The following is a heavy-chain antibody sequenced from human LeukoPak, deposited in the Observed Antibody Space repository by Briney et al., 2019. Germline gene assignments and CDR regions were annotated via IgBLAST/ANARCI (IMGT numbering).Heavy chain of an antibody. CDR1: GLPYCSYS. CDR2: SISSSSYI. V-gene: IGHV3-21*04. Sequence: PGGPLRLFCAPSGLPYCSYSKHWARHAPGRARECVVSSISSSSYIYYAASAKGRFTISRDFSRNTVGLQMNSLRTEDTAIYYCAKGPQLYSGYHPDDWGQGTLVTVSS. J-gene: IGHJ4*02. CDR3: AKGPQLYSGYHPDD. D-gene: IGHD1-26*01.